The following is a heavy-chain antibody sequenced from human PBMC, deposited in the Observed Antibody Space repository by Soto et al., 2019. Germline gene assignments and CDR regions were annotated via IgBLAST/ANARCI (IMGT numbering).Heavy chain of an antibody. J-gene: IGHJ5*02. CDR3: AIQLLALDMGLGP. D-gene: IGHD6-19*01. CDR2: IYPGDSDT. CDR1: GYSFTSYW. Sequence: PGESLKISCKRSGYSFTSYWIAWVRQMPGKGLEWMGSIYPGDSDTKYSPSFQGQVTISVDKSISTAYLQWSSLKASDTGMYYCAIQLLALDMGLGPWGQGTLVTVYS. V-gene: IGHV5-51*01.